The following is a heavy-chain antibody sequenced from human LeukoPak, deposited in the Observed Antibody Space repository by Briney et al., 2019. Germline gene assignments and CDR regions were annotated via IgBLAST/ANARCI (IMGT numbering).Heavy chain of an antibody. CDR3: ARDHDPYGDYVDWRYFDY. Sequence: GGSLRLSCATSGFTVSSNDLSWVRQAPGKGLEWVAHIKQDGSERYYVDSVKGRFTISRDNAKNSLYLQMNSLRAEDTAVYYCARDHDPYGDYVDWRYFDYWGQGTLVTVSS. J-gene: IGHJ4*02. CDR1: GFTVSSND. V-gene: IGHV3-7*01. D-gene: IGHD4-17*01. CDR2: IKQDGSER.